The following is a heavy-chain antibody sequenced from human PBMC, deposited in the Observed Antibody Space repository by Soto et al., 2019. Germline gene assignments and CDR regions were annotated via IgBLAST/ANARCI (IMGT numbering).Heavy chain of an antibody. D-gene: IGHD3-22*01. Sequence: AETLSLTCTVSGGSVSSGSYYWSWIRQPPGKGLEWIGYIYYSGSTNYNPSLKSRVTISVDTSKNQFSLKLSSVTAADTAVYYCARGYYYDSSGYYVYGYGTQSDYWGQGTLVTVSS. CDR1: GGSVSSGSYY. J-gene: IGHJ4*02. CDR2: IYYSGST. V-gene: IGHV4-61*01. CDR3: ARGYYYDSSGYYVYGYGTQSDY.